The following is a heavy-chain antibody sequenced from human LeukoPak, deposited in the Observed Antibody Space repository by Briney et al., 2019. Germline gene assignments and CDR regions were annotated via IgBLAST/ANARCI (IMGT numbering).Heavy chain of an antibody. CDR2: IRAYNGNT. D-gene: IGHD3-22*01. CDR1: GYTFTSYG. V-gene: IGHV1-18*01. J-gene: IGHJ4*02. Sequence: ASVKVSCKASGYTFTSYGISWVRQAPGQGLEWMGWIRAYNGNTNYAQKLQGRVTMTTDTSTSTAYMELRSLRSDDTAVYYCARDGMGNYYDSSGYYLLDYWGQGTLVTVSS. CDR3: ARDGMGNYYDSSGYYLLDY.